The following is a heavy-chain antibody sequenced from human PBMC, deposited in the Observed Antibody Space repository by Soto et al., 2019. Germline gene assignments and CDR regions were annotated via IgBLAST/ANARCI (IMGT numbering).Heavy chain of an antibody. CDR2: INPYNANV. CDR1: GYTFTNHG. Sequence: QVQLVQSGAEVKKPGASVKVSCKTSGYTFTNHGINWVRQAPGQGLEWMGWINPYNANVNYAQKLQGRVTMTTDTSTSTAYMDLRSLTSDDTAVYYCARDRVAGIWGEACDIWGQGTMVTVSS. J-gene: IGHJ3*02. V-gene: IGHV1-18*04. CDR3: ARDRVAGIWGEACDI. D-gene: IGHD3-16*01.